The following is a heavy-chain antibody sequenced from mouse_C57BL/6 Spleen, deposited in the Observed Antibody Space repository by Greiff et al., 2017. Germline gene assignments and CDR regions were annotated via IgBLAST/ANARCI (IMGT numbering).Heavy chain of an antibody. CDR1: GYTFTSYW. V-gene: IGHV1-55*01. CDR3: ARLTTTVAYFDY. CDR2: IYPGSGST. J-gene: IGHJ2*01. Sequence: QVQLQQPGAELVKPGASVKMSCKASGYTFTSYWITWVKQRPGQGLEWIGDIYPGSGSTNYNEKFKSKATLTVDTSSSTAYMQLSSLTSEDSAVYYCARLTTTVAYFDYWGQGTTLTVSS. D-gene: IGHD1-1*01.